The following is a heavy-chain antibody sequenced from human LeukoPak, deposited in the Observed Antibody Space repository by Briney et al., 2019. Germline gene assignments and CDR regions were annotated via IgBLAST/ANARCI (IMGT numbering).Heavy chain of an antibody. CDR3: ARDPLGHCSSSNCYTRMEFDY. D-gene: IGHD2-2*02. CDR2: IIPIFHTS. J-gene: IGHJ4*02. Sequence: SVKVSCKASGGIFSTYGFHWVRQAPGQGLEWLGGIIPIFHTSHYARKFQDRVMISADESTSTVYMELSSLRSEDTAVYYFARDPLGHCSSSNCYTRMEFDYWGQGTLVTVSS. V-gene: IGHV1-69*13. CDR1: GGIFSTYG.